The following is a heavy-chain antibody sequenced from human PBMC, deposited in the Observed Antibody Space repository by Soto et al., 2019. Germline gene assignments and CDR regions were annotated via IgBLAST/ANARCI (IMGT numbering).Heavy chain of an antibody. D-gene: IGHD3-3*01. CDR2: IYHSGST. J-gene: IGHJ4*02. V-gene: IGHV4-4*02. CDR3: ARDGPHITIFGYGDY. Sequence: PSETLSLTCAVSGGSISSSNWWSWVRQPPGKGLEWIGEIYHSGSTIYNPSLKSRVTISVDKSKNQFSLKLSSVTAADTAVYYCARDGPHITIFGYGDYWGQGNLVTVSS. CDR1: GGSISSSNW.